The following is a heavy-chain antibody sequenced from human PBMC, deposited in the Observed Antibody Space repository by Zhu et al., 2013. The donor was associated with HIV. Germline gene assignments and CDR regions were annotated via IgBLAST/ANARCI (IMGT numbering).Heavy chain of an antibody. Sequence: VQLQESGPGLVRPSETLSLTCTVSGGSISTTTYYWGWIRQTPGRGLEWIGHIYYSRSTYYNPSLKSRVTISVDTSKNQFSLKLTSVTAADTAVYYCARVAVVRGDTFDYWGQGTLVTVSS. CDR2: IYYSRST. V-gene: IGHV4-30-4*08. CDR3: ARVAVVRGDTFDY. J-gene: IGHJ4*02. D-gene: IGHD3-10*01. CDR1: GGSISTTTYY.